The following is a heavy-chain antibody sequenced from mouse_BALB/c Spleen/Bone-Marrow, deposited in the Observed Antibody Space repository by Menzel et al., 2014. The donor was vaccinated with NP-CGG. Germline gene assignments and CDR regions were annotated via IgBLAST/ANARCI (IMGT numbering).Heavy chain of an antibody. CDR1: AYSITSGYG. Sequence: EVKVEESGPDLVKPSQSVSLPCTVTAYSITSGYGWHWIRQFPGNRLEWMAYIHYSGNTDYNPSLKSRISITRDTSKNQFFLQLNSVTTEDTATYYCARETAIVADFDYWGQGTTLTVSS. CDR2: IHYSGNT. D-gene: IGHD1-1*01. J-gene: IGHJ2*01. V-gene: IGHV3-1*02. CDR3: ARETAIVADFDY.